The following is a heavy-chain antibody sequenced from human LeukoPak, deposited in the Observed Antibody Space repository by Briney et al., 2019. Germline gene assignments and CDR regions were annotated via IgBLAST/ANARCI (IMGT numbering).Heavy chain of an antibody. Sequence: SETLSLTCTVSGGSISSYYWSWILQPPGYGLEWIGYIYHSGSTYYNPSLKSRVTISVGRSKNQFSLKLSSVTAADTAVYYCARVPEAGAFDYWGQGTLVTVSS. CDR2: IYHSGST. D-gene: IGHD6-13*01. CDR3: ARVPEAGAFDY. V-gene: IGHV4-59*12. J-gene: IGHJ4*02. CDR1: GGSISSYY.